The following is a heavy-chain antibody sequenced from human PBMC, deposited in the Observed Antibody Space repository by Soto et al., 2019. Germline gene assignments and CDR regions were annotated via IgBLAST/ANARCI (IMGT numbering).Heavy chain of an antibody. V-gene: IGHV1-46*03. Sequence: TSVKVSCKASGYIFTSYYIHWVRQAPGQGLEWMGWINPFDGSRMFAQSFQGRVTMTRDTSTSTVYMEVSSLRSEDTAVYYCSRVDPGETSPFDHWGQGTLVTVSS. D-gene: IGHD3-10*01. J-gene: IGHJ4*02. CDR3: SRVDPGETSPFDH. CDR1: GYIFTSYY. CDR2: INPFDGSR.